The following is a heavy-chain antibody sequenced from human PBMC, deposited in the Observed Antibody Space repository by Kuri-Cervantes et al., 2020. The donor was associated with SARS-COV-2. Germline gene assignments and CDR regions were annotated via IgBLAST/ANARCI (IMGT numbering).Heavy chain of an antibody. D-gene: IGHD2-2*01. J-gene: IGHJ6*04. CDR1: GGTFSSYA. Sequence: ASVKVSCKASGGTFSSYAISWVRQAPGQGLEWMGWISAYNGNTNYAQKLQGRVTMTTDTSTSTAYMELRSLRSDDTAVYYCARAYCSSTSCYEDVWGKGTTVTVSS. CDR3: ARAYCSSTSCYEDV. CDR2: ISAYNGNT. V-gene: IGHV1-18*01.